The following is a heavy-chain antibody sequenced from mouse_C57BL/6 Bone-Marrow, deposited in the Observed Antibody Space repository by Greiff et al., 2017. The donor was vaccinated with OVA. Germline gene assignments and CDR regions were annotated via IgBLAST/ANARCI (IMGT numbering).Heavy chain of an antibody. V-gene: IGHV1-15*01. J-gene: IGHJ2*01. Sequence: VQLQQSGAELVRPGASVTLSCKASGYTFTDYEMHWVKQTPVHGLEWIGAIDPETGGTAYNQKFKGKAILTADKSSSTSYMELRSLTSEDSAVYYCTRSYSNYGDFGYGGRGTTLTVSS. CDR1: GYTFTDYE. CDR2: IDPETGGT. CDR3: TRSYSNYGDFGY. D-gene: IGHD2-5*01.